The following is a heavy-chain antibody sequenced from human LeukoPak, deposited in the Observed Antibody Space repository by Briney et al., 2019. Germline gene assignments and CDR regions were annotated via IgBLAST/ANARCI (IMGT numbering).Heavy chain of an antibody. CDR3: ARVLYSYLHYMDV. J-gene: IGHJ6*03. CDR1: GFTFSSYA. CDR2: IKQDGSEK. V-gene: IGHV3-7*01. D-gene: IGHD5-18*01. Sequence: GGSLRLSCAASGFTFSSYAMSWVRQAPGKGLEWVANIKQDGSEKYYVDSVKGRFTISRDNAKNSLFLQMNSLRAEDTAVYYCARVLYSYLHYMDVWGKGTTVTVSS.